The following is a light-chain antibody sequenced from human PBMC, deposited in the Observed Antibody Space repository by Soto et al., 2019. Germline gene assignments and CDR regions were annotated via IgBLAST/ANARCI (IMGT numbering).Light chain of an antibody. CDR1: SSDVGAYDS. CDR2: EVS. J-gene: IGLJ1*01. CDR3: SSYAGSNNYV. V-gene: IGLV2-8*01. Sequence: QSALTQTPSASGSPGQSVTISCTGTSSDVGAYDSVSWYQHHPGKAPKALIYEVSKRPSGVPDRFSGSKSGNTASLTVSGLQAEAEADYYCSSYAGSNNYVFGTGTKLTVL.